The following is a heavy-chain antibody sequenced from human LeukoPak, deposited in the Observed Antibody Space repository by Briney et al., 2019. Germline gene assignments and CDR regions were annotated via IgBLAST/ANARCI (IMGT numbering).Heavy chain of an antibody. CDR3: ASGYCSS. J-gene: IGHJ4*02. V-gene: IGHV4-34*01. D-gene: IGHD2-2*01. Sequence: SETLSLTCAVYGGSFSGYYWSWIRQPPGKGLEWIGEINHSGSTNYNPSLKSRVTISVDTSKNQFSLKLSSVTAADTAVYYCASGYCSSWGQGTLVTVSS. CDR1: GGSFSGYY. CDR2: INHSGST.